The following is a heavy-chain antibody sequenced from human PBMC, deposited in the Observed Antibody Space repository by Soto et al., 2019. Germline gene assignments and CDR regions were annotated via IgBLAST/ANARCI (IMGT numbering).Heavy chain of an antibody. CDR2: IYYSGST. J-gene: IGHJ4*02. CDR3: ATLPRGH. D-gene: IGHD2-21*02. CDR1: GGSISSSSYY. Sequence: SETLSLTCTVSGGSISSSSYYWGWIRQPPGKGLEWIGSIYYSGSTYYNPSLKSRATISIDTSKNQVSLKLSSVTAEDTAVYYCATLPRGHWGQGTLVTVSS. V-gene: IGHV4-39*07.